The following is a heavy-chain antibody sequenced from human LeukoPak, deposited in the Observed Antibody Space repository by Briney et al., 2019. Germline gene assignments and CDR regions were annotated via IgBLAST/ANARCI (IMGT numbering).Heavy chain of an antibody. CDR2: INSKSEK. Sequence: ASVKVSCKTSGYTFNDYYIHWVRQAPGRRLEWMGRINSKSEKKYAEKFEGRVTMTRDSSTSTAYMEIRSLRFDDTAVYYCARERDSRGYSPLGPWGKGTLVIVS. CDR3: ARERDSRGYSPLGP. J-gene: IGHJ5*02. D-gene: IGHD3-22*01. CDR1: GYTFNDYY. V-gene: IGHV1-2*06.